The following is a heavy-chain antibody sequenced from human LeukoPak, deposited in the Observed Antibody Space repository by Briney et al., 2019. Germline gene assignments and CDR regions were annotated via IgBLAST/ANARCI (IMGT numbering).Heavy chain of an antibody. J-gene: IGHJ4*02. CDR1: GGTFSTYA. CDR2: IIPMFGKG. V-gene: IGHV1-69*01. Sequence: SVKVSCKASGGTFSTYATSWVRQAPGQGLEWMGGIIPMFGKGNYAQKFQGRVTITADESTSTAYMELSSLRSDDTAVYYCARGWLAETTVVTPYNYWGQGTLVTVSS. D-gene: IGHD4-23*01. CDR3: ARGWLAETTVVTPYNY.